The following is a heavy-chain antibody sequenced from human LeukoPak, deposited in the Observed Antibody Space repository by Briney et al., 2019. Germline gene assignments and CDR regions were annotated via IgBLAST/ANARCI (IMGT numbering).Heavy chain of an antibody. CDR2: ISHDGSNK. CDR3: AKTPLVDPPCFDY. D-gene: IGHD2-15*01. CDR1: GFTFSSYG. Sequence: PGGSLRLSCAASGFTFSSYGMHWVRQAPGKGLEWVAVISHDGSNKYYADSVKGRFTISRDNSKNTLYLQMNSLRAEDTAVYYCAKTPLVDPPCFDYWGQGTLVTVSS. J-gene: IGHJ4*02. V-gene: IGHV3-30*18.